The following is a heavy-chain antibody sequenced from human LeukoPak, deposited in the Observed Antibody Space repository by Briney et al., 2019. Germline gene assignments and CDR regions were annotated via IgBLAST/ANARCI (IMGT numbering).Heavy chain of an antibody. Sequence: GGSLRLSCAASGFTFSTYWMHWVRHAPGKGLVWVARIRPEGTTTAYADSVKGRFTISRDNAKNTLFLQMNCLSAEDTAVYYCARDLDWILFDYWGQGTLVTVSS. CDR2: IRPEGTTT. V-gene: IGHV3-74*03. J-gene: IGHJ4*02. CDR1: GFTFSTYW. CDR3: ARDLDWILFDY. D-gene: IGHD3-9*01.